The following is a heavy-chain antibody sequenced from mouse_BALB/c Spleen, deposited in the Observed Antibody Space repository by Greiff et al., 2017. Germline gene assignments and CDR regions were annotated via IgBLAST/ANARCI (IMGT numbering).Heavy chain of an antibody. J-gene: IGHJ4*01. CDR3: IGYYGSSGYYAMDY. CDR1: GFTFSNYW. V-gene: IGHV6-6*02. Sequence: LVESGGGLVQPGGSMKLSCVASGFTFSNYWMNWVRQSPEKGLEWVAEIRLKSNNYATHYAESVKGRFTISRDDSKSSVYLQMNNLRAEDTGIYYCIGYYGSSGYYAMDYWGQGTSVTVSS. D-gene: IGHD1-1*01. CDR2: IRLKSNNYAT.